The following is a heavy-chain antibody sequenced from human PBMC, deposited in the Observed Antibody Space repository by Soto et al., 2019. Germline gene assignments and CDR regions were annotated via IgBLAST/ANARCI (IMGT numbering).Heavy chain of an antibody. V-gene: IGHV1-69*13. CDR1: GGAFSDYA. D-gene: IGHD2-15*01. CDR2: IMPIFRAP. J-gene: IGHJ6*02. Sequence: GASVKVSCKAAGGAFSDYAFTLVRQAPGQGLEWLGGIMPIFRAPDYAQKFQGRVTITADEFTRTAYMEMNSLRSEDTAVYYCASWLKGPDIGNYYYGMDVWGQGTTVTVS. CDR3: ASWLKGPDIGNYYYGMDV.